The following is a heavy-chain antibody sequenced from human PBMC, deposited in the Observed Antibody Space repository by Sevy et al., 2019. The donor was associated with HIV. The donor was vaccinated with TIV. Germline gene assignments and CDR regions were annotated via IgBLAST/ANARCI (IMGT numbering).Heavy chain of an antibody. CDR2: ITRNSYEAYGGTT. J-gene: IGHJ4*02. CDR3: TRGLATADTPEYYFDY. CDR1: GFTFDDYA. V-gene: IGHV3-49*03. Sequence: GGSLRLSCTTSGFTFDDYAMSWFRQAPGKGLEWVAFITRNSYEAYGGTTDYAPSVKGRFIISRDDSKSVAFLQMNSLKTEDTAVYYCTRGLATADTPEYYFDYWGQGTLVTVSS. D-gene: IGHD5-12*01.